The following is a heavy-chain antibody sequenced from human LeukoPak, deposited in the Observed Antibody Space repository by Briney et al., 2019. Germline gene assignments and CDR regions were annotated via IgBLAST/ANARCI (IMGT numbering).Heavy chain of an antibody. CDR2: IWYDGSNK. CDR1: GFTFSSFG. J-gene: IGHJ4*02. D-gene: IGHD3-16*01. CDR3: ARRGGIHLDYFDY. V-gene: IGHV3-33*01. Sequence: PGGSLRLSCAASGFTFSSFGMHWVRQAPGKGLEWVAVIWYDGSNKYYAYPVKGRFTISRDNSTNTLYLQMNSLRAEDTAVYYCARRGGIHLDYFDYWGQGTLVTVSS.